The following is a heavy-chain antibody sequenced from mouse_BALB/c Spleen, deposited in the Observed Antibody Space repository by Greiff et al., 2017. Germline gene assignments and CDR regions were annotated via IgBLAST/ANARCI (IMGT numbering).Heavy chain of an antibody. D-gene: IGHD1-1*01. CDR1: GCNIKDTY. V-gene: IGHV14-3*02. Sequence: EVQLQQSGAELVKPGASVKLSCTASGCNIKDTYMHWVKQRPEQGLEWIGRIDPANGNTKYDPKFQGKATITADTSSTTAYLQLSSLTSEDTAVYYCARDPYYYGSSFVGYWGQGTTLTVSS. J-gene: IGHJ2*01. CDR3: ARDPYYYGSSFVGY. CDR2: IDPANGNT.